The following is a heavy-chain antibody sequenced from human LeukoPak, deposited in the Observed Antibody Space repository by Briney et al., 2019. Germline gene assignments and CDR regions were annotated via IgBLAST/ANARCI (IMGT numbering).Heavy chain of an antibody. D-gene: IGHD6-13*01. CDR2: IYYSGST. J-gene: IGHJ6*03. CDR1: GGSISSSSYY. CDR3: ARHPYIAAAGKFWAPRRNYYYYMDV. V-gene: IGHV4-39*01. Sequence: SETLSLTCTVSGGSISSSSYYWGWIRQPPGKGLEWIGSIYYSGSTYYNPSLKSRVTISVDTSKNQFSLKLSSVTAADTAVYYCARHPYIAAAGKFWAPRRNYYYYMDVWGKGTTVTISS.